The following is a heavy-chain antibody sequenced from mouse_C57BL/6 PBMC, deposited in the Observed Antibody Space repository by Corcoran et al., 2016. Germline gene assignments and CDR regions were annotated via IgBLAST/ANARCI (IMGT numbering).Heavy chain of an antibody. CDR2: INTYSGVP. CDR3: ASYYYGSSPWFAY. CDR1: GYTFTTYG. D-gene: IGHD1-1*01. J-gene: IGHJ3*01. Sequence: QIQLVQSGPELKKPGETVKISCKASGYTFTTYGMSWVKQAPGKGLKWMGWINTYSGVPTYADDFKGRFAFSLETSASTAYLQINNLKNEDTATYFCASYYYGSSPWFAYWGQGTLVTVSA. V-gene: IGHV9-3*01.